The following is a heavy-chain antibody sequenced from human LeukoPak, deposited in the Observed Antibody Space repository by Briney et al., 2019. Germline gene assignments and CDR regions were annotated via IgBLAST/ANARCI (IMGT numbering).Heavy chain of an antibody. CDR1: GFTFSSYG. CDR2: ISGSDSST. V-gene: IGHV3-23*01. Sequence: PGGSLRLSCAASGFTFSSYGMSWVRQAPGKGLEWVASISGSDSSTHYADSVKGRFTVSRDNSKNTLYLQMNSLRAEDTALYYCAKQRRQWLVHSIDYWGQGTLVTVSS. CDR3: AKQRRQWLVHSIDY. D-gene: IGHD6-19*01. J-gene: IGHJ4*02.